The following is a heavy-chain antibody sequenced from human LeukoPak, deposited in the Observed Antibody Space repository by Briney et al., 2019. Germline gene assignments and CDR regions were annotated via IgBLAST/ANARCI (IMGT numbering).Heavy chain of an antibody. CDR1: GFTFSSYA. J-gene: IGHJ4*02. CDR3: AEDPTRLIFGVVIPHSFDY. CDR2: ISGSGGST. V-gene: IGHV3-23*01. Sequence: GGSLRLSCAASGFTFSSYAMSWVRQAPGKGLEWVSAISGSGGSTYYADSVKGRFTISRDNSKNTLYLQMNSLRAEDTAVYYCAEDPTRLIFGVVIPHSFDYWGQGTLVTVSS. D-gene: IGHD3-3*01.